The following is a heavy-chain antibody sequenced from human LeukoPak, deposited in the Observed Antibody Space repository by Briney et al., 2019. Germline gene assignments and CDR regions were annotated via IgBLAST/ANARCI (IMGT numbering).Heavy chain of an antibody. CDR2: IGGSGADT. V-gene: IGHV3-11*06. CDR1: GFTFSDCY. CDR3: ARDHAALRYYFDY. J-gene: IGHJ4*02. Sequence: KTGGSLRLSCAASGFTFSDCYMSWFRQAPGKGLEWLSYIGGSGADTNYADSVKGRFTTSRDNAKSALFLQLNSLRAEDTAVYYCARDHAALRYYFDYWGQGTLITVSS. D-gene: IGHD1-14*01.